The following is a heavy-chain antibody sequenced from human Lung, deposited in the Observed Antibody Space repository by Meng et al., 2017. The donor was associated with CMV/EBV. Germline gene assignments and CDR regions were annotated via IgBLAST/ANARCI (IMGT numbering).Heavy chain of an antibody. D-gene: IGHD3/OR15-3a*01. J-gene: IGHJ4*02. Sequence: ESLKISXKVSGYMFNIYWIGWVRQKPGKGLEWMGIIYPGDSDVRYSPSFQGQVTISADKSTNTAYLQWSGLRTSDTAMYYCARQDWTYGHRAYYVAYWGQSTLVTVSS. CDR3: ARQDWTYGHRAYYVAY. CDR2: IYPGDSDV. V-gene: IGHV5-51*01. CDR1: GYMFNIYW.